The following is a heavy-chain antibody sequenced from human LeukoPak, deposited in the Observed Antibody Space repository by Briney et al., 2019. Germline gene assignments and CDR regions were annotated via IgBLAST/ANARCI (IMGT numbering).Heavy chain of an antibody. Sequence: GRSLRLSCAASGFTFSSYAMHWVRQAPGKGLEWVAVISYDGSNKYYADSVKGRFTISRDNSKNTLYLQMNSLRAEDTAVYYCARAVRYCSGGSCYYFDYWGQRTLVTVSS. CDR1: GFTFSSYA. CDR3: ARAVRYCSGGSCYYFDY. CDR2: ISYDGSNK. J-gene: IGHJ4*02. V-gene: IGHV3-30*04. D-gene: IGHD2-15*01.